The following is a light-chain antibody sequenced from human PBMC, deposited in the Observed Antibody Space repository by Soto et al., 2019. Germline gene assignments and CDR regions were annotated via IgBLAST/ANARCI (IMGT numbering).Light chain of an antibody. CDR2: GAS. CDR3: QQYGSSPPT. J-gene: IGKJ2*01. CDR1: QSVSSNY. Sequence: EIVLTQSPGTLSSSPGERATLSRRASQSVSSNYLAWYQQKPGQAPRLLIYGASSRATGIPDSFSGSGSGTDFTLTISRLEPEDFAVYYCQQYGSSPPTFGQGTKLEIK. V-gene: IGKV3-20*01.